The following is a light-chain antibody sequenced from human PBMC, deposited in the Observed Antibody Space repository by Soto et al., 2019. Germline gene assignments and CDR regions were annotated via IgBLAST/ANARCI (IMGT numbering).Light chain of an antibody. V-gene: IGLV2-14*01. CDR1: SSDVGGYNY. CDR3: SSSTSSSSRHVV. J-gene: IGLJ2*01. Sequence: QSALTQPASVSGSPGQSITISCTGASSDVGGYNYFSWYQQHPGKAPRLIIYDVNNRPSWVSNRFSASTSGNTASLTISGVQAEDEDDYYYSSSTSSSSRHVVFGGGTKVTVL. CDR2: DVN.